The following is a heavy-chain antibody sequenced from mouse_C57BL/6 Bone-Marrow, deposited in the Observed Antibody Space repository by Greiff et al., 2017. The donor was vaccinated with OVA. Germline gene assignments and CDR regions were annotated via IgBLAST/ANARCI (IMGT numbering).Heavy chain of an antibody. V-gene: IGHV3-6*01. J-gene: IGHJ1*03. D-gene: IGHD1-1*01. Sequence: ESGPGLVKPSQSLSLTCSVTGYSITSGYYWNWIRQFPGNKLEWMGYISYDGSNNYNPSLKNRISITRDTSKNQFFLKLNSVTTEDTATYYCAREDSAVVGRYFDVWGTGTTVTVSS. CDR3: AREDSAVVGRYFDV. CDR2: ISYDGSN. CDR1: GYSITSGYY.